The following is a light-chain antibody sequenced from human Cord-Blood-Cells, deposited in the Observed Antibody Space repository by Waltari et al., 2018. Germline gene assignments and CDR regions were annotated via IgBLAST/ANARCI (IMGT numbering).Light chain of an antibody. Sequence: SSELTPDPAVSVALGPTVRITSQGASLTSYYASWYQQKPGHAPVRVIYGKNNRPSGIPDRFSGSSSGNTASLTITGAQAEDEADYYCNSRDSSGNHVVFGGGTKLTVL. J-gene: IGLJ2*01. CDR2: GKN. CDR3: NSRDSSGNHVV. CDR1: SLTSYY. V-gene: IGLV3-19*01.